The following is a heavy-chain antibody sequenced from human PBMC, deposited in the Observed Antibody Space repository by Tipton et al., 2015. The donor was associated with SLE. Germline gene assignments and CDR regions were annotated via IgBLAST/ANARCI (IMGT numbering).Heavy chain of an antibody. J-gene: IGHJ6*02. V-gene: IGHV4-38-2*02. Sequence: TLSLTCAVSAYSISTGYHWGWIRQPPGKGLEWIASIHHSGNTYYNPSLKSRVTISVDTSKNQVSLELNSVPAADTAVYFCAREGGYAGSGSYGTVWGQGTTVTVSS. D-gene: IGHD3-10*01. CDR1: AYSISTGYH. CDR3: AREGGYAGSGSYGTV. CDR2: IHHSGNT.